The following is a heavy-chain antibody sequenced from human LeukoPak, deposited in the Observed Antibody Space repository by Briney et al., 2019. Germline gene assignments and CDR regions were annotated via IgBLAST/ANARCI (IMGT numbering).Heavy chain of an antibody. CDR1: GFTFSSYA. CDR2: ISYDGSNK. J-gene: IGHJ4*02. V-gene: IGHV3-30-3*01. CDR3: ARSRPTFKGYCSSTSCPDVKLGYFDY. Sequence: PGGSLRLSCAASGFTFSSYAMHWVRQAPGKGLEWVAVISYDGSNKYYADSVKGRFTISRDNSKNTLYLQMNSLRAEDTAVYYCARSRPTFKGYCSSTSCPDVKLGYFDYWGQGTLVTVSS. D-gene: IGHD2-2*01.